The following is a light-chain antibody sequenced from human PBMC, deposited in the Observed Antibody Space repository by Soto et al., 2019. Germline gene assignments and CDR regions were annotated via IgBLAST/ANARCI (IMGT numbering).Light chain of an antibody. CDR2: GNT. CDR3: QSYDSRLSAVV. J-gene: IGLJ2*01. V-gene: IGLV1-40*01. CDR1: SSNIGTGYD. Sequence: QSVLTQPPSVSGAPGQRVTISCTGSSSNIGTGYDVHWYQQLPGTAPKLLIYGNTNRPSGVPDRFSGSKSDTSASLAITGLQADDEADYYCQSYDSRLSAVVFGGGTKLTVL.